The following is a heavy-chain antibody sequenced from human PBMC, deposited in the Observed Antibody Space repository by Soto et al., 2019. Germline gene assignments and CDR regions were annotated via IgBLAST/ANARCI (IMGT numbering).Heavy chain of an antibody. Sequence: ASVKVSCKASGFTFTSSAVQWVRQARGQRLEWIGWIVVGSGNTNYAQKFQERVTITRDMSTSTAYMELSSLRSEDTAVYYCAAAEIDGSYGTFALDPWGPVTMLTVYS. CDR1: GFTFTSSA. J-gene: IGHJ5*02. CDR2: IVVGSGNT. D-gene: IGHD1-26*01. V-gene: IGHV1-58*01. CDR3: AAAEIDGSYGTFALDP.